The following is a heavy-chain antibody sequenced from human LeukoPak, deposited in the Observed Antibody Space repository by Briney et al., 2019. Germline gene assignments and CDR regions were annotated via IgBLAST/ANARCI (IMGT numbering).Heavy chain of an antibody. J-gene: IGHJ5*02. Sequence: GASVKVSCKASGYTFTAYYIHWVRQAPGQGLEWMGRINPNSGGTNYAQKFQGRVTMTRDTSISAAYMELSGLRSDDTAIYYCARDPCSSTSCYEAFDPWDQGALVTVSS. D-gene: IGHD2-2*01. CDR2: INPNSGGT. CDR1: GYTFTAYY. CDR3: ARDPCSSTSCYEAFDP. V-gene: IGHV1-2*06.